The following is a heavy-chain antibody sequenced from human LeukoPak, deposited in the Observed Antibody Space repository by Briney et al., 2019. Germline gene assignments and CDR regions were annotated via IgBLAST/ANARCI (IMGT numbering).Heavy chain of an antibody. CDR2: ISYGGSNK. D-gene: IGHD3-10*01. CDR1: GFTFSSYG. Sequence: GGSLRLSCAASGFTFSSYGMHWVRQAPGKGLEWVAVISYGGSNKYYADSVKGRFTISRDNSKNTLYLQMNSLRAEDTAVYYCAKGTFTMVRGVINHYYGMDVWGKGTTVTVSS. CDR3: AKGTFTMVRGVINHYYGMDV. V-gene: IGHV3-30*18. J-gene: IGHJ6*04.